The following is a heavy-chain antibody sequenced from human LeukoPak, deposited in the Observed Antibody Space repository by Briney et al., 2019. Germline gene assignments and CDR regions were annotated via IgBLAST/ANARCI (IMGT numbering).Heavy chain of an antibody. CDR2: FDPEDGET. CDR3: ATIQAMVRGVSLRYYYGMDV. J-gene: IGHJ6*04. V-gene: IGHV1-24*01. CDR1: GYTLTELS. Sequence: ASVKVSCKVSGYTLTELSMHWVRQAPGKGLEWMGGFDPEDGETIYAQKSQGRVTMTEDTSTDTAYMELSSLRSEDTAVYYCATIQAMVRGVSLRYYYGMDVWGKGTTVTVSS. D-gene: IGHD3-10*01.